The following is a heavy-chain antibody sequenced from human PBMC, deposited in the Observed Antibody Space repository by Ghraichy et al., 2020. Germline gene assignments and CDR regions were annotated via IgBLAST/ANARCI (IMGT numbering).Heavy chain of an antibody. D-gene: IGHD2-21*02. J-gene: IGHJ4*02. CDR2: ISGSGGNT. CDR3: AKDKSDRWNYFDY. CDR1: GLTFSSYA. V-gene: IGHV3-23*01. Sequence: GGSLRLSCAASGLTFSSYAMNWVRQAPGRGLEWVSAISGSGGNTYYSDSVKGRFTISRDNSKNTLYLQMNSLRAEDTAVYYCAKDKSDRWNYFDYWGQGILVTVSS.